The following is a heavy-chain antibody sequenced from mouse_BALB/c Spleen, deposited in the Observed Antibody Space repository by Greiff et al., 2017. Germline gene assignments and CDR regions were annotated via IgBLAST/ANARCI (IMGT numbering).Heavy chain of an antibody. CDR1: GYSITSDYA. V-gene: IGHV3-2*02. CDR2: ISYSGST. Sequence: EVQLQQSGPGLVKPSQSLSLTCTVTGYSITSDYAWNWIRQFPGNILEWMGYISYSGSTSYNPSLKSRISITRDTSKNQFFLQLNSVTTEDTATYYCAIYGNYAMDYWGQGTSVTVSS. J-gene: IGHJ4*01. D-gene: IGHD2-1*01. CDR3: AIYGNYAMDY.